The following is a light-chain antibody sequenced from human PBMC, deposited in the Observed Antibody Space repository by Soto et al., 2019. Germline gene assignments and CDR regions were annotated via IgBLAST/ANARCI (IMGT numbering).Light chain of an antibody. J-gene: IGKJ1*01. CDR3: QQYSSFST. CDR1: QTIGSW. Sequence: DIEMTQSPSTLPASVGDTVTITCRAGQTIGSWLVWYQQKLGRAPKLLIYDASTLESGVPSRFSGSGSGTEFTLTITSLQPDDFATYYCQQYSSFSTFGQGTKV. V-gene: IGKV1-5*01. CDR2: DAS.